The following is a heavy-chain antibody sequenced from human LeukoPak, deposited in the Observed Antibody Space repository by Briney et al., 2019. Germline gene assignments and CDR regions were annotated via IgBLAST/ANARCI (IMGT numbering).Heavy chain of an antibody. Sequence: SETLSLTCTVSGGSISSHYWNWIRQPPGKGLEWIGHIYYSGSTTYNPSLKSRVTMSVDTSMNQFSLKLSSVTAADTAVYYCARALSGYLVAFDYWGQGALVTVSS. V-gene: IGHV4-59*11. CDR1: GGSISSHY. CDR2: IYYSGST. D-gene: IGHD3-22*01. CDR3: ARALSGYLVAFDY. J-gene: IGHJ4*02.